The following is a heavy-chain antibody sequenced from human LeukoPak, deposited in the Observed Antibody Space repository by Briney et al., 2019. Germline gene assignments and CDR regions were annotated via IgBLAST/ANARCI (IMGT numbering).Heavy chain of an antibody. CDR2: IYTSGST. CDR3: AREQNYMVRGVNDAFDI. J-gene: IGHJ3*02. V-gene: IGHV4-4*07. CDR1: GGSISSYY. Sequence: SGTLSLTCTVSGGSISSYYWSWIRQPAGKGLEWIGRIYTSGSTNYNPSLKSRVTISVDKSKNQFSLKLSSVTAAGTAVYYCAREQNYMVRGVNDAFDIWGQGTMVTVSS. D-gene: IGHD3-10*01.